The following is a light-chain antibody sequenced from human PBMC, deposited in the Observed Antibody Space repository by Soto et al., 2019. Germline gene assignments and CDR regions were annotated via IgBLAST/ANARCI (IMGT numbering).Light chain of an antibody. CDR3: QQRSDWPPT. J-gene: IGKJ1*01. Sequence: EIVLTQSPATLSLSPGERATLSCRASQSVGSYLAWFQQTPGQAPRLLIYDTSNRATGIPARFSGSGSGTDFTLTISSLVTEDFAVYYCQQRSDWPPTFGQGTKVEIK. CDR1: QSVGSY. V-gene: IGKV3-11*01. CDR2: DTS.